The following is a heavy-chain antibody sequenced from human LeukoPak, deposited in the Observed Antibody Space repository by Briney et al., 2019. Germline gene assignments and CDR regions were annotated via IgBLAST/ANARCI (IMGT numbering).Heavy chain of an antibody. CDR2: INHSGST. J-gene: IGHJ3*02. CDR3: ASVPGTRAFDI. CDR1: GGSFSGYY. V-gene: IGHV4-34*01. Sequence: PSETLSLTCAVYGGSFSGYYWSWIRQPPGKGLERIGEINHSGSTNYNLSLKSRVTISVDTSKNQFSLKLSSVTAADTAVYYCASVPGTRAFDIWGQGTMVTVSS. D-gene: IGHD1-1*01.